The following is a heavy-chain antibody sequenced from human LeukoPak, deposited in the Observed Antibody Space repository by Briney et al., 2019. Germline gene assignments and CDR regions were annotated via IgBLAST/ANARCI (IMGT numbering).Heavy chain of an antibody. D-gene: IGHD4-11*01. J-gene: IGHJ4*02. CDR1: GYTFTGYY. V-gene: IGHV1-2*02. CDR2: INPNSGGT. Sequence: ASVKVSCKASGYTFTGYYMHWVRQAPGQGLEWMGWINPNSGGTNYAQKFQGRVTITRDTSASTAYMELSSLRSEDTAVFYCAREGAYSWGFDYWGQGTLLTVSS. CDR3: AREGAYSWGFDY.